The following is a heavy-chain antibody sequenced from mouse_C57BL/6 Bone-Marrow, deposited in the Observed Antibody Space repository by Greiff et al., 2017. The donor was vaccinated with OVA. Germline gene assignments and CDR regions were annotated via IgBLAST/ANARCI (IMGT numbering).Heavy chain of an antibody. CDR2: IYPGGGYT. D-gene: IGHD2-1*01. CDR1: GYTFTNYW. Sequence: VQLQQSGAELVRPGTSVKLSCKASGYTFTNYWLGWAKQRPGHGLEWIGDIYPGGGYTNYNEKFKGKATLTADKSSSTAYMQFSSLTSEDSAIYYCARSGGNPAWFAYWGQGTLVTVSA. J-gene: IGHJ3*01. V-gene: IGHV1-63*01. CDR3: ARSGGNPAWFAY.